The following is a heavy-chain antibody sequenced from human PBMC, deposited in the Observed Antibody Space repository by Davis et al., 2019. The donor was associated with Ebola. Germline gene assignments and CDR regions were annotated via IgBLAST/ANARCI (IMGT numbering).Heavy chain of an antibody. Sequence: GESLKISCAASGFAFDDFGMNWVRQAPGKGLEWVAHITYSGSTTLYADSVRGRFTISRDDSKNMVFLQMNSLRAEDTAVYYCTTRLVNHFDHWGQGTLVTVSS. D-gene: IGHD3-9*01. CDR3: TTRLVNHFDH. V-gene: IGHV3-23*01. CDR2: ITYSGSTT. CDR1: GFAFDDFG. J-gene: IGHJ4*02.